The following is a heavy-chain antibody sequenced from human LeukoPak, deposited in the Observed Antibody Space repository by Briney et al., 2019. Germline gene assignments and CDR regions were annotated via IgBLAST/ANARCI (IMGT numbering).Heavy chain of an antibody. CDR3: ARGNGSGWYEAGFDY. J-gene: IGHJ4*02. D-gene: IGHD6-19*01. CDR1: GGSISSYY. V-gene: IGHV4-59*01. Sequence: SETLSLTCTVSGGSISSYYWSWIRQPPGKGLEWIGYIYYSGSTNYNPSLKSRVTISVDTSKNQFSLKLSSVTAADTAVYYCARGNGSGWYEAGFDYWGQGTLVTVSS. CDR2: IYYSGST.